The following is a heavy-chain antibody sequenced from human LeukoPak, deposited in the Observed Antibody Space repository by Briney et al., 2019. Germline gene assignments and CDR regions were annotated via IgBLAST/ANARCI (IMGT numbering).Heavy chain of an antibody. CDR1: GFTLSSYW. Sequence: GGSLRLSCAASGFTLSSYWMTWVRQAPGEGLEWVANIKHNGDDLKYVDSVEDRFTISRDIAKNSLYLHMTSLRAEDTAVYYCARELRTFDSWGQGTLVTVSS. CDR2: IKHNGDDL. J-gene: IGHJ4*02. D-gene: IGHD3-16*01. CDR3: ARELRTFDS. V-gene: IGHV3-7*01.